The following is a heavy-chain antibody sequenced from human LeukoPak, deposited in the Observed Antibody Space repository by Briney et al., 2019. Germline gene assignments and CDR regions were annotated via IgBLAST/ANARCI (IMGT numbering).Heavy chain of an antibody. Sequence: GASVKVPCKASGGTFSSYAISWVRQAPGRGLEWMGGIIPIFGTANYAQKFQGRVTITTDESTSTAYMELSSLRSEDTAVYYCAREIGSDYYYMDVWGKGTTVTVSS. CDR3: AREIGSDYYYMDV. CDR2: IIPIFGTA. V-gene: IGHV1-69*05. CDR1: GGTFSSYA. J-gene: IGHJ6*03. D-gene: IGHD3-10*01.